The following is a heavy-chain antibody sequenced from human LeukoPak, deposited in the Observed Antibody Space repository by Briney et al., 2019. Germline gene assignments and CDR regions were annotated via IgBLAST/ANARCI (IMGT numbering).Heavy chain of an antibody. CDR3: ARAHYDYVWGSYRYHFDY. CDR2: MNPNSGNT. CDR1: GYTFTGYY. V-gene: IGHV1-8*03. Sequence: ASVKVSCKASGYTFTGYYIHWVRQATGQGLEWMGWMNPNSGNTGYAQKFQGRVTITRNTSISTAYMELSSLRSEDTAVYYCARAHYDYVWGSYRYHFDYWGQGTLVTVSS. D-gene: IGHD3-16*02. J-gene: IGHJ4*02.